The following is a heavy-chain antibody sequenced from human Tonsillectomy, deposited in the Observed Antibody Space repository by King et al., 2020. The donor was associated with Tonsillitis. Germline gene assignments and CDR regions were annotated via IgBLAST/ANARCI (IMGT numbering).Heavy chain of an antibody. CDR1: GYTFTSYD. CDR3: ARPKLIAVAGDFDY. CDR2: MNPNSGNT. J-gene: IGHJ4*02. D-gene: IGHD6-19*01. V-gene: IGHV1-8*01. Sequence: QVQLVESGAEVKKPGASVKVSCTASGYTFTSYDINWVRQATGQGLEWMGWMNPNSGNTGYAQKFQGRVTMTRNTSISTAYMELSSLRSEDTAVYYCARPKLIAVAGDFDYWGQGTLVTVSS.